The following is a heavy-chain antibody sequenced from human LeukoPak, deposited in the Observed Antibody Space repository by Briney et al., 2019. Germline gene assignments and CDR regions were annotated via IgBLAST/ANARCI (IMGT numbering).Heavy chain of an antibody. Sequence: SVKVSCKASGGTFSSYAISWVRQAPGQGLEWMGGIIPIFGTANYAQKFQGRVTITADESTSTAYMELSSLRSEDTAVYYCARGRSVVVTAVPHAFDIWGQGTMVTVSS. V-gene: IGHV1-69*13. J-gene: IGHJ3*02. CDR2: IIPIFGTA. D-gene: IGHD2-21*02. CDR3: ARGRSVVVTAVPHAFDI. CDR1: GGTFSSYA.